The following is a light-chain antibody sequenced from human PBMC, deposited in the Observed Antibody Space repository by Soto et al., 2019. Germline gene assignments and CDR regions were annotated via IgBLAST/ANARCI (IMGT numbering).Light chain of an antibody. J-gene: IGKJ2*01. V-gene: IGKV1-6*01. CDR1: QGIRND. CDR2: TAS. CDR3: LQDYNYPYT. Sequence: AIQMAQSPSSLSASVGDRVTITCRASQGIRNDLGWYQQKPGKAPKLLIYTASSLQSGVPSRFSGSGSGTDFTLTISSLQPEDFATYYCLQDYNYPYTFGQGTKVDIK.